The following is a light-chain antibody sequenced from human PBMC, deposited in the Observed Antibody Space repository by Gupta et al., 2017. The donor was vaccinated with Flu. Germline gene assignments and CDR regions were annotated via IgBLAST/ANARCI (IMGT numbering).Light chain of an antibody. V-gene: IGLV1-51*01. J-gene: IGLJ3*02. CDR2: DNN. Sequence: QSVLTQPPSVSAAPGQKVTISCSGSSSNIGNNYVSWYQQLPGTAPKLLIYDNNKRPSGIPDRFSGSKSGTSATLAITGLQTGDEADYYCATWDSSRSAGVFGGGTKLTVL. CDR3: ATWDSSRSAGV. CDR1: SSNIGNNY.